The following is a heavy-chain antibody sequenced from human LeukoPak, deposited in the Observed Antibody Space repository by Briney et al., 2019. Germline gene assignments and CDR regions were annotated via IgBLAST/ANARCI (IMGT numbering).Heavy chain of an antibody. CDR2: IRYDGSNK. D-gene: IGHD5-18*01. J-gene: IGHJ4*02. V-gene: IGHV3-30*02. Sequence: PGGSLRLSCAASGFTFSSYGMHWVRQAPGKGLEWVAFIRYDGSNKYYADSVKGRFTISRDNSKNTLYLQMNSLRAEDTGVYYCAKPVARTSYGYSGTDYWGQGTLVTVSS. CDR3: AKPVARTSYGYSGTDY. CDR1: GFTFSSYG.